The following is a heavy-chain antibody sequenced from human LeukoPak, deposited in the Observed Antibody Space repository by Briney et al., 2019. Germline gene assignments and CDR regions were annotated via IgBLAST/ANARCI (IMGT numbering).Heavy chain of an antibody. J-gene: IGHJ4*02. CDR1: GFTFSDYY. V-gene: IGHV3-11*01. D-gene: IGHD1-1*01. CDR3: ARSLERKQFVGPTGY. CDR2: ISSSGSTI. Sequence: GGSLRLSCAASGFTFSDYYMSWIRQAPGKGLEWVSYISSSGSTIYYADSVKGRFTISRDNAKNSLYLQMNSLRAEDTAVYYCARSLERKQFVGPTGYWGQGTLVTVSS.